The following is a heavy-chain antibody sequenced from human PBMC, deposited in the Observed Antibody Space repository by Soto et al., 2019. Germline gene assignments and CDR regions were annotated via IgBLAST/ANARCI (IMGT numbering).Heavy chain of an antibody. V-gene: IGHV4-59*01. CDR1: GGSISRYY. Sequence: SETLSLTCTVSGGSISRYYWSWIRQPPGKGLEWIGYIHYSGGTNYNPSLKSRVTISVDTSKNQLSLKLTSVTAADTAVYYCARGDDFWSGYWPWGQGPLVTVSS. J-gene: IGHJ5*02. D-gene: IGHD3-3*01. CDR3: ARGDDFWSGYWP. CDR2: IHYSGGT.